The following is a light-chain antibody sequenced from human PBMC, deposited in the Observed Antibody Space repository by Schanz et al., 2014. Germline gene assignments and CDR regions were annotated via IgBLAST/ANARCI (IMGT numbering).Light chain of an antibody. CDR3: QRYNSYSWT. Sequence: DIQMTQSPSTLSASVGERVTITCRASQSVDVWLAWYQQKPGKAPKLLIYKASSLESGVPSRFSGSGSGTEFTLTISSLQPDDSATYYCQRYNSYSWTFGQGTKVEIK. CDR1: QSVDVW. J-gene: IGKJ1*01. CDR2: KAS. V-gene: IGKV1-5*03.